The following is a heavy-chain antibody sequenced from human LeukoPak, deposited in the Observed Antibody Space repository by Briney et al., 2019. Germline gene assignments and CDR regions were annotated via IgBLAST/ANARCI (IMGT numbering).Heavy chain of an antibody. CDR1: GGTFSTHS. Sequence: GASVKVSCKVSGGTFSTHSITWVRQAPGQGLEWMGGIVPIFGTTDYAQKFQGRVTITADESTSTAYMELSSLRSEDTAVYYCARCPDYGDYHFDYWGQGTLVTVSS. CDR2: IVPIFGTT. D-gene: IGHD4-17*01. CDR3: ARCPDYGDYHFDY. J-gene: IGHJ4*02. V-gene: IGHV1-69*13.